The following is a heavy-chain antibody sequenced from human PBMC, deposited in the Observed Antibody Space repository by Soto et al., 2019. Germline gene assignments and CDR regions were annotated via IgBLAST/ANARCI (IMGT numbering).Heavy chain of an antibody. Sequence: PSETLSLTCSVSGGSIISGDYYWSWIRQPPGKGLEWIGYIYYSGSTYYNPSLKSRVTISVDTSKNQFSLKLSSVTAADTALYHCATTRDLGKCGNNCPGNSQFDPWGQGTLVTVSS. CDR1: GGSIISGDYY. V-gene: IGHV4-30-4*01. CDR2: IYYSGST. J-gene: IGHJ5*02. D-gene: IGHD1-20*01. CDR3: ATTRDLGKCGNNCPGNSQFDP.